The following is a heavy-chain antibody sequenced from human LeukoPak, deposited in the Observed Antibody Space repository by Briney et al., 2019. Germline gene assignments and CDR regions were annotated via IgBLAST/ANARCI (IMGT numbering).Heavy chain of an antibody. CDR1: GGSISSSSYY. J-gene: IGHJ4*02. Sequence: SETLSLTCTVSGGSISSSSYYWGWIRQPPGKGLEWIGSINYSGSTCYNPSLKSRVTISVDTSKNQFSLKLSSVTAADTAVYYCARLWSSSGRSFGYWGQGTLATVSS. CDR3: ARLWSSSGRSFGY. D-gene: IGHD6-19*01. CDR2: INYSGST. V-gene: IGHV4-39*01.